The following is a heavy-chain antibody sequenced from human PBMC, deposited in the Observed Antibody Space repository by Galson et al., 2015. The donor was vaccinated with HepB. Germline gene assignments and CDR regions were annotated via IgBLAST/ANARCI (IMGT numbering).Heavy chain of an antibody. V-gene: IGHV3-30*02. CDR2: IRYDGTDK. J-gene: IGHJ4*02. Sequence: SLRLSCAASGFTFNNYGMHWGRQAPGKGLEWVAFIRYDGTDKYYADSVKGRFTISRDNYRNTLYLQMNRLGPEDTAVYYCAKDIQYSYGLFDHWGQGTLVIVSS. D-gene: IGHD5-18*01. CDR3: AKDIQYSYGLFDH. CDR1: GFTFNNYG.